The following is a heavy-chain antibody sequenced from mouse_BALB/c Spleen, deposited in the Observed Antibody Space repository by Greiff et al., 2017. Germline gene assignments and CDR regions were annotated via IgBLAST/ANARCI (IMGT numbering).Heavy chain of an antibody. CDR3: ARSHYGYGAMDY. J-gene: IGHJ4*01. Sequence: VMLVESGAELVRPGTSVKISCKASGYTFTNYWLGWVKQRPGHGLEWIGDIYPGGGYTNYNEKFKGKATLTADTSSSTAYMQLSSLTSEDSAVYFCARSHYGYGAMDYWGQGTSVTVSS. D-gene: IGHD1-2*01. CDR2: IYPGGGYT. CDR1: GYTFTNYW. V-gene: IGHV1-63*02.